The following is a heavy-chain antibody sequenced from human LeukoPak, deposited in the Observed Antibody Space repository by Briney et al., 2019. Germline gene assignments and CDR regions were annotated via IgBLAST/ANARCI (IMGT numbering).Heavy chain of an antibody. CDR3: ARGEAYSSSLWYYYYGMDV. D-gene: IGHD6-6*01. CDR1: GFTFSSYG. V-gene: IGHV3-30*03. CDR2: ISYDGSNK. J-gene: IGHJ6*02. Sequence: GRSLRLSCAASGFTFSSYGMHWVRQAPGKGLEWVAVISYDGSNKYYADSVKGRFTISRDNSKNTLYLQMNSLRAEDTAVYYCARGEAYSSSLWYYYYGMDVRGQGTTVTVSS.